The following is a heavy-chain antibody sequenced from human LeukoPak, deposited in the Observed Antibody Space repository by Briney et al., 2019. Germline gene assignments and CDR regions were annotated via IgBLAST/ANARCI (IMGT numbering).Heavy chain of an antibody. J-gene: IGHJ4*02. CDR2: ISGSGGSP. D-gene: IGHD2-15*01. CDR3: ARKGGPRSYYFDY. CDR1: GFTFSSYA. Sequence: GGSLRLSGAASGFTFSSYAMSWSRQAPGKGLEWVSAISGSGGSPYYADSVKGRFTISRDNSKNTLYLQMNSLRAEDTAVYYCARKGGPRSYYFDYWGQGTLVTVSS. V-gene: IGHV3-23*01.